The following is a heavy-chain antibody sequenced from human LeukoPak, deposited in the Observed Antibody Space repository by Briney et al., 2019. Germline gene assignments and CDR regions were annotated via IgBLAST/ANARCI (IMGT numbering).Heavy chain of an antibody. CDR2: IYTSGST. V-gene: IGHV4-61*02. CDR1: GGSISSGSYY. D-gene: IGHD3-10*02. Sequence: SQTLSLTCTVSGGSISSGSYYWSWIRQPAGKGLEWIGRIYTSGSTNYNPSLKSRVTISVDTSKNQFSLKLSSVTAADTAVYYCARVDLFGKLWGLDWYFDLWGRGTLVTVSS. CDR3: ARVDLFGKLWGLDWYFDL. J-gene: IGHJ2*01.